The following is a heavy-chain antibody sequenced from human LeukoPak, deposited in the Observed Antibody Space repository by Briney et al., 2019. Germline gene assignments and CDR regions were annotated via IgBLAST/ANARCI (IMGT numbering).Heavy chain of an antibody. V-gene: IGHV3-30*03. CDR1: GFSFSNHG. D-gene: IGHD6-19*01. Sequence: GKSLRLSCVASGFSFSNHGMHWVRQAPGKGLEWVSVIASDGGAKFYADSVKGRFTLSRDNPKNMFFLQMNLLTVEDTAIYYCAREATWGQWYFDHWGQGTPVTVSS. CDR3: AREATWGQWYFDH. J-gene: IGHJ4*02. CDR2: IASDGGAK.